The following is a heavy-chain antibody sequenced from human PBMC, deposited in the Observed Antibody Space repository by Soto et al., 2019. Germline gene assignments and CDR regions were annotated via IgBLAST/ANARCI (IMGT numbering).Heavy chain of an antibody. CDR2: TWYDGSTK. D-gene: IGHD3-10*01. CDR1: GFTFTYG. V-gene: IGHV3-33*01. J-gene: IGHJ4*02. Sequence: QVQLVESGGGVVQPGTSLRLSCVASGFTFTYGIHWVRQAPGKGLEWVAITWYDGSTKYYADSVKGRFAISRDNSKNTRYLQMSSLRAEDTAVYYCARDGSDTMVAYYFDYWGQGTLVTVSS. CDR3: ARDGSDTMVAYYFDY.